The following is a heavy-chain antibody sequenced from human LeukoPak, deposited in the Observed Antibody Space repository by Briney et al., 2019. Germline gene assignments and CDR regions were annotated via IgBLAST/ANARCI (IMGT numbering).Heavy chain of an antibody. CDR2: IIPILGIA. CDR3: ARPVPVGYCSGGSCYSYTRNAQEYYYYYGMDV. Sequence: GASVKVSCKASGGTFSSYAISWVRQAPGQGLEWMGRIIPILGIANYAQKFQGRVTITADKSTSTAYMELSSLRSEDTAVYYCARPVPVGYCSGGSCYSYTRNAQEYYYYYGMDVWGQGTTVTVSS. D-gene: IGHD2-15*01. J-gene: IGHJ6*02. V-gene: IGHV1-69*04. CDR1: GGTFSSYA.